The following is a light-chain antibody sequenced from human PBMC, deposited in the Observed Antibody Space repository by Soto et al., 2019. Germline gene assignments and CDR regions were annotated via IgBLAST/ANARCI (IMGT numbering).Light chain of an antibody. V-gene: IGKV1-33*01. CDR2: DAS. Sequence: DIQMTQSPYSLSASVGDRVTITCQASHDITSYCNWYQNTPGKAPKLLIYDASILEAGVPSRFSGSGSGTDITFTSSSLQPEDGATDYCQKCDYLPIFGPGTTGDFK. J-gene: IGKJ3*01. CDR3: QKCDYLPI. CDR1: HDITSY.